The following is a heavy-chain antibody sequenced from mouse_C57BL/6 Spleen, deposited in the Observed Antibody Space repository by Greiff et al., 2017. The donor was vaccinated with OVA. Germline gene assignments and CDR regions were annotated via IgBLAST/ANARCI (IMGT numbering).Heavy chain of an antibody. CDR3: ARRSGYYFYFDY. D-gene: IGHD2-3*01. Sequence: VQLQQPGAELVMPGASVKLSCKASGYTFTSYWMHWVKQRPGQGLEWIGEIDPSDSYTNYNQKFKGKSTLTVDKSSSTAYMQLSSLTSEDSAVYYSARRSGYYFYFDYWGQGTTLTVSS. CDR1: GYTFTSYW. V-gene: IGHV1-69*01. J-gene: IGHJ2*01. CDR2: IDPSDSYT.